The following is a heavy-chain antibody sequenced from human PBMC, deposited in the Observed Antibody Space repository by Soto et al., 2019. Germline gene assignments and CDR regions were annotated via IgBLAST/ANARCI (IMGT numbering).Heavy chain of an antibody. CDR3: TSSGSYDIAWFDP. Sequence: GGSLRLSCAASKFTFSSYWMHWVRQAPGKGLVWVSRIDPDGSTTYYADSVKGRFNISRDNAKNTLYLQLNSLRAEDTAIYYCTSSGSYDIAWFDPWGQGTLVTVSS. V-gene: IGHV3-74*01. CDR1: KFTFSSYW. D-gene: IGHD3-10*01. CDR2: IDPDGSTT. J-gene: IGHJ5*02.